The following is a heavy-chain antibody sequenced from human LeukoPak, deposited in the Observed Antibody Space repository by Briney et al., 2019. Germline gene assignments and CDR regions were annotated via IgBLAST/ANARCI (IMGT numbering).Heavy chain of an antibody. CDR2: IKQNGGEK. J-gene: IGHJ4*02. V-gene: IGHV3-7*01. CDR3: ARVPPTIVVVVAATVFDY. D-gene: IGHD2-15*01. CDR1: AFTFSIYW. Sequence: GGSLRLSCPASAFTFSIYWISWVRQAPGEWLEWVANIKQNGGEKYYVDSVKGGFTIYRENAKNTLYLQRNSLRAEDTAVYYCARVPPTIVVVVAATVFDYWGQGTLVTVSS.